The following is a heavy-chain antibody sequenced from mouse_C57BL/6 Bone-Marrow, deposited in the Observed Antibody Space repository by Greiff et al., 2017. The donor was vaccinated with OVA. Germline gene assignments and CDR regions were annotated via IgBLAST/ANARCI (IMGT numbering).Heavy chain of an antibody. V-gene: IGHV7-1*01. CDR2: SRNKANDYTT. CDR3: ARDAHAPFAY. Sequence: EVKVEESGGGLVQSGRSLRLSCATSGFTFSDFYMEWVRQAPGKGLEWIAASRNKANDYTTEYSASVKGRFIVSRDTSQSILYLQMNALRAEDTAIYYCARDAHAPFAYWGQGTLVTVSA. CDR1: GFTFSDFY. J-gene: IGHJ3*01.